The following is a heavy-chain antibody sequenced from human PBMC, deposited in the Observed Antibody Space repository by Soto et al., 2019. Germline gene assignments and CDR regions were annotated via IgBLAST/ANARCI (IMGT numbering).Heavy chain of an antibody. J-gene: IGHJ1*01. CDR1: GGSISSSSYY. Sequence: SETLSLTCTVSGGSISSSSYYWGWIRQPPGKGLEWIGSIYYSGSTYYNPSLKSRVTISVDTSKNQFSLKLSSVTAADTAVYYCARLLHLAEYFQHWGQGTLVTVSS. V-gene: IGHV4-39*01. CDR2: IYYSGST. CDR3: ARLLHLAEYFQH.